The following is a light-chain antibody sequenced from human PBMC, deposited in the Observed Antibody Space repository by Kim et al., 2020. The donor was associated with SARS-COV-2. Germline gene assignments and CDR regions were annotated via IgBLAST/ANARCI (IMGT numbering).Light chain of an antibody. V-gene: IGKV1-6*02. CDR2: GSV. CDR3: LQDYLYPWT. CDR1: EGVRDD. Sequence: ASVGDSVSITCRTSEGVRDDLSWYQHKPGTAPQLLIYGSVHLRSGVPPRFSGSGSDRDFTLTIRSLQPEDFATYYCLQDYLYPWTFGQGTKVDIK. J-gene: IGKJ1*01.